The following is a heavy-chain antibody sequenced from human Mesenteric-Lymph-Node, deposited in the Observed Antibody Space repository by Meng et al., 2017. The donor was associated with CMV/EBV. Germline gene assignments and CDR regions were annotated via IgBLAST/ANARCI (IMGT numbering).Heavy chain of an antibody. D-gene: IGHD3-3*01. Sequence: GESLKISCTASGFTFIDFYMNWVRQAPGKGLEWVAVISYDGSNKYYADSVKGRFTISRDSSKNTLYLQMNSLRAEDTAVYYCARDGLAFGVVINCCGMDVWGQGTTVTVSS. J-gene: IGHJ6*02. CDR3: ARDGLAFGVVINCCGMDV. CDR2: ISYDGSNK. V-gene: IGHV3-30-3*01. CDR1: GFTFIDFY.